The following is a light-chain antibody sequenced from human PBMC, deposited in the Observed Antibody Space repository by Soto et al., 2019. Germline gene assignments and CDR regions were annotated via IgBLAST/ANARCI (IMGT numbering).Light chain of an antibody. Sequence: SYELTQPPSVSVAPGQTARITCGGNNIGSKSVHWYQQKQGQAPVLVVYDDNDRPSGIPERFSGSDSGNTATLTISRVEAGDEADYYCQVWHSGVDWVFGGGTKVTVL. CDR1: NIGSKS. V-gene: IGLV3-21*02. CDR2: DDN. J-gene: IGLJ2*01. CDR3: QVWHSGVDWV.